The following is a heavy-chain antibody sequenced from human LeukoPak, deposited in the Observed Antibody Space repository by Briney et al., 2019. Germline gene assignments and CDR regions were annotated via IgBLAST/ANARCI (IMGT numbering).Heavy chain of an antibody. V-gene: IGHV1-2*02. CDR3: ARIHQYYSDGNGYYER. CDR1: GYSFTVNY. D-gene: IGHD3-22*01. J-gene: IGHJ4*02. Sequence: GASVKVSCKTSGYSFTVNYIHWVSQAPGQGLEWMGWINPNTGGTNYAQKFQGRVTMTRDTSISTAYMELSSLRSDDTAVYYCARIHQYYSDGNGYYERWGQGTLVTVSP. CDR2: INPNTGGT.